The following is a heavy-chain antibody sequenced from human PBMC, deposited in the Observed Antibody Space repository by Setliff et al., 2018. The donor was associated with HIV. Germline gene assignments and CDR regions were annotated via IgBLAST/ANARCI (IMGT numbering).Heavy chain of an antibody. CDR2: INPNSGGT. CDR3: ARGARRTTDHHYWLEP. D-gene: IGHD3-10*01. Sequence: ASVKVSCKASGDTLTGYYIHWVRQAPGQGLEWMGWINPNSGGTNYAQKFQGRVTLTWDTSTSTAYMELSSLRSEDTAVYFCARGARRTTDHHYWLEPWGQGTLVTVSS. CDR1: GDTLTGYY. V-gene: IGHV1-2*02. J-gene: IGHJ5*02.